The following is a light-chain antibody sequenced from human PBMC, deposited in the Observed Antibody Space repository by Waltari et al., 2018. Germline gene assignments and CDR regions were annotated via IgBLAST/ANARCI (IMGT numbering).Light chain of an antibody. CDR1: SSDVGGYNY. J-gene: IGLJ1*01. CDR2: EVS. CDR3: SSYAGSSYV. V-gene: IGLV2-8*01. Sequence: QSALTQPPSASGSPGQSVTISCTGTSSDVGGYNYVSWYQQHPGKAPKLMIYEVSKRPSGFPDRFSASKSCNTASLTVSGLQAEDEADYYCSSYAGSSYVFGTGTKVTVL.